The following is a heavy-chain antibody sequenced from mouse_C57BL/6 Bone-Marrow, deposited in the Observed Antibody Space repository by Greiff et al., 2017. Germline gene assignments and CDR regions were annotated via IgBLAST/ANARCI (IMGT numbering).Heavy chain of an antibody. Sequence: QVQLQQPGAELVMPGASVKLSCKASGYTFTSYWMHWVKQRPGQGLEWIGEIDPSDSYTNYNQKFKGKSTLTVDKSSSTAYMQLSSLTSEDSAVYYCARWGGGQLRRGGAMDYWGQGTSVTVSS. CDR2: IDPSDSYT. J-gene: IGHJ4*01. V-gene: IGHV1-69*01. CDR1: GYTFTSYW. CDR3: ARWGGGQLRRGGAMDY. D-gene: IGHD3-2*02.